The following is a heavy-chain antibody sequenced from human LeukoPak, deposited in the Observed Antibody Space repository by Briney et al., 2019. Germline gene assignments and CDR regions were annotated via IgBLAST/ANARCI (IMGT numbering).Heavy chain of an antibody. V-gene: IGHV3-21*01. D-gene: IGHD3-3*01. CDR2: ISSSSSYI. J-gene: IGHJ6*03. CDR3: ARDRVAPYYYYYYYMDV. Sequence: GGSLRLSCAASGFTFSSYSMNWVRQAPGKGLEWVSSISSSSSYIYYADSVKGRFTISRDSAKNSLYLQMNSLRAEDTAVYYCARDRVAPYYYYYYYMDVWGKGTTVTVSS. CDR1: GFTFSSYS.